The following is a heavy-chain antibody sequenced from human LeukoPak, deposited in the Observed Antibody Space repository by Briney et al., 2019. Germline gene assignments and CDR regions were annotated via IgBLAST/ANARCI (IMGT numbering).Heavy chain of an antibody. CDR2: IYYSGST. J-gene: IGHJ4*02. Sequence: SETLSLTCTVYGGSISSYYWSWIRQPPGKGLEWIGYIYYSGSTNYNPSLKSRVTISVDTSKNQFSLKLSSVTAADTAVYYCASVVVPAAKGPISWGQGTLVTVSS. D-gene: IGHD2-2*01. V-gene: IGHV4-59*01. CDR1: GGSISSYY. CDR3: ASVVVPAAKGPIS.